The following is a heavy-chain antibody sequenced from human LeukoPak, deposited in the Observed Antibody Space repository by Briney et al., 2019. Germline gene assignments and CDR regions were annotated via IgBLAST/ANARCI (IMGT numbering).Heavy chain of an antibody. CDR1: GFTFSAFN. J-gene: IGHJ4*02. CDR2: ISHDGRNK. V-gene: IGHV3-30*03. CDR3: ALDSGWSSRGFFPDY. D-gene: IGHD6-19*01. Sequence: GGSLPLSCAAAGFTFSAFNIHWVRQAPGKGLEWVAVISHDGRNKYFADSVKGRFTISRDNSKNTVYLQMNSLRAEDTAVYYCALDSGWSSRGFFPDYWGQGTLVTVSS.